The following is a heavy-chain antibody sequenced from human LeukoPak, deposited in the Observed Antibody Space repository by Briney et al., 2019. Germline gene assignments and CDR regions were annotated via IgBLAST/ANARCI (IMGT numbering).Heavy chain of an antibody. CDR1: GFTFSSYS. CDR3: ARGIAAAGPLDAFDI. D-gene: IGHD6-13*01. V-gene: IGHV3-21*01. J-gene: IGHJ3*02. Sequence: GGSLRLSXAASGFTFSSYSMSWVRQAPGKGLEWVSSISSSSSYIYYADSVKGRFTISRDNAKNSLYLQMNSLRAEDTAVYYCARGIAAAGPLDAFDIWGQGTMVTVSS. CDR2: ISSSSSYI.